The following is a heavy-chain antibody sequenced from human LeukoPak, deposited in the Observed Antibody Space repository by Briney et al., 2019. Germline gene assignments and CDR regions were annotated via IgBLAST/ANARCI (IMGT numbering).Heavy chain of an antibody. Sequence: GGSLRLSCAASGFTFSSCWMSWVRQAPGEGLEWVANIKQDGSEKYYVDSVKGRFTISRDNAKNSLYLQMNSLRAEDTAVYYCARDHRYCGGDCLFFDYWGQGTLVTVSS. J-gene: IGHJ4*02. CDR1: GFTFSSCW. V-gene: IGHV3-7*03. CDR3: ARDHRYCGGDCLFFDY. D-gene: IGHD2-21*02. CDR2: IKQDGSEK.